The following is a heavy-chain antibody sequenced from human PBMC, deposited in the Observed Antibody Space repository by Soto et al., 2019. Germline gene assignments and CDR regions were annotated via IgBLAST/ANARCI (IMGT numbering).Heavy chain of an antibody. V-gene: IGHV1-46*01. D-gene: IGHD4-17*01. J-gene: IGHJ5*02. Sequence: ASVKVSCKASGYTFTTYYIHWVLQAPGQGLEWMGIINPSGGSTNYAQRFQGRVTMTSDTSTSTVYMDLSSLRTDDTAVYYCARVIVPTTVTTSNWFDPWGQGTLVTVS. CDR1: GYTFTTYY. CDR3: ARVIVPTTVTTSNWFDP. CDR2: INPSGGST.